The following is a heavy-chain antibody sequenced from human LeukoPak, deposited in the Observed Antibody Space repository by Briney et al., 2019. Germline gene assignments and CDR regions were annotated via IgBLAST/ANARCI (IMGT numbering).Heavy chain of an antibody. V-gene: IGHV5-51*01. CDR2: IYPGDSDT. Sequence: GESLKISCKGSGSSFTNYWIGWVRQPPGKGLEWMGIIYPGDSDTRYNPFFQGQVTISADRSISTAYLQWSSLKASDTAVYYCARRAGELEIIDQWGQGTLVTVSS. D-gene: IGHD3-16*01. CDR3: ARRAGELEIIDQ. J-gene: IGHJ4*02. CDR1: GSSFTNYW.